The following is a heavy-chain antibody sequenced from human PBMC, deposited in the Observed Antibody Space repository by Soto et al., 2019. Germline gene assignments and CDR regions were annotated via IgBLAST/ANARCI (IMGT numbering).Heavy chain of an antibody. CDR3: ARDGHSSGWNPDAFDI. V-gene: IGHV3-21*01. CDR1: GFTFSSYS. J-gene: IGHJ3*02. Sequence: PGGSLRLSCAASGFTFSSYSMNWVRQAPGKGLEWVSFSSSSSNYIYYADSVKGRFTISRDNAKNSLYMQMNSLRAEDTAVYYCARDGHSSGWNPDAFDIWGQGTMVTVSS. CDR2: SSSSSNYI. D-gene: IGHD6-19*01.